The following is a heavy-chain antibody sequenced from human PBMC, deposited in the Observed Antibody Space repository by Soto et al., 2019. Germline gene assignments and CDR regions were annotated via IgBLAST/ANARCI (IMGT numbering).Heavy chain of an antibody. Sequence: GGSLRLSCAASGFTFSSYAMSWVRQAPGKGLEWVSAISGSGGSTYYADSVKGRFTISRDNSKNTLYLQMNSLGAEDTAVYYCAKDPEVGWAFDIWGQGTMVTVSS. CDR1: GFTFSSYA. CDR3: AKDPEVGWAFDI. V-gene: IGHV3-23*01. CDR2: ISGSGGST. D-gene: IGHD2-15*01. J-gene: IGHJ3*02.